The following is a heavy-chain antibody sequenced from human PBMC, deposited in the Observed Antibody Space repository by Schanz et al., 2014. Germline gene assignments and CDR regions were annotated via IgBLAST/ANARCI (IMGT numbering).Heavy chain of an antibody. V-gene: IGHV1-18*01. D-gene: IGHD6-13*01. CDR3: ARDNLVSSSWYNYYGMDV. J-gene: IGHJ6*02. Sequence: QVQLVQSGAEVKKPGASVKVSCKASGYTFAMYDMNWVRQAPGQGLEWMGWISAYNGNTNYAQKLQGRVTMTTDTSTSTAYMELRSLRSDDTAVYYCARDNLVSSSWYNYYGMDVWGQGTTVTVSS. CDR2: ISAYNGNT. CDR1: GYTFAMYD.